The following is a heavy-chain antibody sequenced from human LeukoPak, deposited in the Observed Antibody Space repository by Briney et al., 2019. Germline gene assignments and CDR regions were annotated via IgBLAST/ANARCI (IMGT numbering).Heavy chain of an antibody. V-gene: IGHV3-53*01. Sequence: GGSLRLSCAVSGFIVSKNQMSWVRQAPGKGLEWVSVIYSGGSTYYADSVKGRFTISRDNSKNTLYLQMNNLRVEDAAVYYCARPHCGGGSCYLDYWGQGTLVTVSS. CDR2: IYSGGST. CDR3: ARPHCGGGSCYLDY. J-gene: IGHJ4*02. CDR1: GFIVSKNQ. D-gene: IGHD2-15*01.